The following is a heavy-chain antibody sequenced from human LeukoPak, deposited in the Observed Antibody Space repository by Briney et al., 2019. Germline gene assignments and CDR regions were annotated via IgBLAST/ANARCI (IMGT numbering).Heavy chain of an antibody. CDR3: AKDRGWFGDDAFDI. J-gene: IGHJ3*02. V-gene: IGHV3-33*06. CDR1: GFTFSSYG. CDR2: IWYDGSNK. Sequence: GRSLRLSCAASGFTFSSYGMHWVRQAPGKGLEWVAVIWYDGSNKYYADSVKGRFTISRDNSKNTLYLQMNSLRAEDTAVYYCAKDRGWFGDDAFDIWGQGTMVTVPS. D-gene: IGHD3-10*01.